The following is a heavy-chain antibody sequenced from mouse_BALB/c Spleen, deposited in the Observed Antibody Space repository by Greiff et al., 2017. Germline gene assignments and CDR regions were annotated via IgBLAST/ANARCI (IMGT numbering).Heavy chain of an antibody. D-gene: IGHD2-1*01. CDR1: GYAFTNYL. CDR3: AREGGNYDFAY. V-gene: IGHV1-54*01. CDR2: INPGSGGT. Sequence: VQLQQSGAELVRPGTSVKVSCKASGYAFTNYLIEWVKQRPGQGLEWIGVINPGSGGTNYNEKFKGKATLTADTSSSTAYMQLSSLTSDDSAVYFCAREGGNYDFAYWGQGTLVTVSA. J-gene: IGHJ3*01.